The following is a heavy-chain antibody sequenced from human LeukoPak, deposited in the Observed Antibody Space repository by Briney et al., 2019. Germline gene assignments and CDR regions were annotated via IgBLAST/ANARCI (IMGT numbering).Heavy chain of an antibody. CDR2: ISAYNGNT. CDR1: GYTFTSYG. Sequence: ASVKVSCKASGYTFTSYGISWVRQAPGQGLEWMGWISAYNGNTNYAQKLQGRVTMTTDTSTSTAYMELRSLRSDDTAVYYCARESLGIAANWFDPWGQGTLVTVSS. CDR3: ARESLGIAANWFDP. D-gene: IGHD6-13*01. V-gene: IGHV1-18*01. J-gene: IGHJ5*02.